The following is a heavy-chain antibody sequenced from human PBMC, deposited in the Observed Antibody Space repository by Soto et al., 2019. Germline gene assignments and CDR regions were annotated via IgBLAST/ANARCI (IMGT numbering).Heavy chain of an antibody. V-gene: IGHV4-59*08. D-gene: IGHD3-22*01. CDR3: ARVGPWVPYYYDSSPYTFENWFDP. CDR1: DGSISSYY. Sequence: SETLSLTCTVSDGSISSYYWSWIRQPPGKGLEWIGSIYHGGSTYYNPSLNSRVTLSIDMTNNHVSLILNSVTAADTAVYYCARVGPWVPYYYDSSPYTFENWFDPWGQGTLVTVSS. CDR2: IYHGGST. J-gene: IGHJ5*02.